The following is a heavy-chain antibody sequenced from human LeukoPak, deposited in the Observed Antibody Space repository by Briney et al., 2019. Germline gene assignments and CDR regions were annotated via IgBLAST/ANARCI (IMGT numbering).Heavy chain of an antibody. CDR2: ITANGGYT. D-gene: IGHD4-17*01. CDR1: TFSFSKFA. V-gene: IGHV3-23*01. CDR3: AKDPNGDYIGAFDF. Sequence: GGSLRLSCAASTFSFSKFALIWVRQAPGKGLEWVSAITANGGYTLYADAVRGRFTVSRDNSKNTLYLQINSLRPEDTAMYYCAKDPNGDYIGAFDFWGQGTMVTVSS. J-gene: IGHJ3*01.